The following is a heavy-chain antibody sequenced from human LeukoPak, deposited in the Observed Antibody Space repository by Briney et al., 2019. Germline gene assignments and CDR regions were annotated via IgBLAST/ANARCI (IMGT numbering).Heavy chain of an antibody. V-gene: IGHV4-34*08. J-gene: IGHJ4*02. CDR2: INHSGST. CDR1: GFTFSSYW. D-gene: IGHD6-13*01. Sequence: PGGSLRLSCAASGFTFSSYWMSWVRQAPGKGLEWIGEINHSGSTNYNPSLKSRVTISVDTSKNQFSLKLSSVTAADTAVYFCATSPEAAAAGNDYWGQGTLVTVSS. CDR3: ATSPEAAAAGNDY.